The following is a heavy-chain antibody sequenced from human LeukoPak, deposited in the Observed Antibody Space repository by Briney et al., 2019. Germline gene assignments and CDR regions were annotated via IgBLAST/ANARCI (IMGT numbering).Heavy chain of an antibody. CDR1: GGSISSGGYY. D-gene: IGHD2-2*02. V-gene: IGHV4-30-2*01. J-gene: IGHJ5*02. CDR3: ARGSAAIRGYEVDP. Sequence: PSETLSLTCTVSGGSISSGGYYWSWIRQPPGKGLEWIGYIYRSGSTYYNPSLKSRVTISVDTSKNQFSLKLSSVTAADTAVYYCARGSAAIRGYEVDPWGQGTLVTVSS. CDR2: IYRSGST.